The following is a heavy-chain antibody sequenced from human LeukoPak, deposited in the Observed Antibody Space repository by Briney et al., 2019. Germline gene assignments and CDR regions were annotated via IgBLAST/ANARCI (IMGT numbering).Heavy chain of an antibody. D-gene: IGHD6-19*01. CDR1: GGSISSYY. CDR3: ARDGRAGSLFAY. CDR2: ISYSGST. Sequence: SETLSLTCTGSGGSISSYYWSWIRQPPGKGLEWGGYISYSGSTNYNPSLKSRVTISVDTSKNQFSLKLSSVTAADTAIYYCARDGRAGSLFAYWGQGTLVTVSS. V-gene: IGHV4-59*01. J-gene: IGHJ4*02.